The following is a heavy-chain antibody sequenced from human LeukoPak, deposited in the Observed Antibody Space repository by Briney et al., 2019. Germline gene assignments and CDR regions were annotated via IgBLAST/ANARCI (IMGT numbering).Heavy chain of an antibody. CDR3: ARDRLQLQS. J-gene: IGHJ5*02. V-gene: IGHV4-59*01. CDR1: GGSISNYY. CDR2: IYYTGNT. Sequence: TSETLSLTCSVSGGSISNYYWNWIREPPGKGLEWIGYIYYTGNTNYNPSLKSRVTISVDTSKNQFSLKLSSVTAADTAVYYCARDRLQLQSWGQGTLVTVSS. D-gene: IGHD1-1*01.